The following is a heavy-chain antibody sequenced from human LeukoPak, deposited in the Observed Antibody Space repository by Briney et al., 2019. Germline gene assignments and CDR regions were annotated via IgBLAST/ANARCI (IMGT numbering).Heavy chain of an antibody. Sequence: GGSLRLSCAASGFTLYSYAMSWVRQAPGKGLEWVSAISGSGASTYYADSVQGRFTITRDNSKNMPFLQMNSLTAEDTAVYFCARWNFGESESPFFYFYFGMDVWGQGTTVTVSS. CDR3: ARWNFGESESPFFYFYFGMDV. D-gene: IGHD3-10*01. V-gene: IGHV3-23*01. J-gene: IGHJ6*02. CDR2: ISGSGAST. CDR1: GFTLYSYA.